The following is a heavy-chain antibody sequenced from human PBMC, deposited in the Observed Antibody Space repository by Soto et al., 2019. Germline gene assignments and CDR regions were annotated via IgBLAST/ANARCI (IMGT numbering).Heavy chain of an antibody. CDR3: AKDGAGQWLVLRWFDP. V-gene: IGHV3-23*01. J-gene: IGHJ5*02. CDR2: ISGSGTGT. CDR1: GFTFSSYA. D-gene: IGHD6-19*01. Sequence: LRLSFAASGFTFSSYAMSWVRQAPGKGLEWVSAISGSGTGTYYADSVKGRFTIARDNFKNTLYLQMNSLRAEDTAVYYCAKDGAGQWLVLRWFDPWGQGTLVTVSS.